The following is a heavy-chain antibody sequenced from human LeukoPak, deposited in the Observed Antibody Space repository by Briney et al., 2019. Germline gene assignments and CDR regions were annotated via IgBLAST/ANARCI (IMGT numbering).Heavy chain of an antibody. J-gene: IGHJ4*02. D-gene: IGHD3-22*01. CDR1: GYTFTGYH. Sequence: ASVKVSCKASGYTFTGYHMHWVRQAPGQGLEWMGWINPKNGGANYAQQFQGRVTMTRDTSISTVYMELSSLTSDDTAVYYCARARAYYDGSGDPFDSWGQGTLVTVSS. CDR2: INPKNGGA. V-gene: IGHV1-2*02. CDR3: ARARAYYDGSGDPFDS.